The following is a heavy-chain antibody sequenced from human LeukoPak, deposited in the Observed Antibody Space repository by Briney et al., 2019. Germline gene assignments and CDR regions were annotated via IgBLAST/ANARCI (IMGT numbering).Heavy chain of an antibody. CDR3: ARARTFDY. Sequence: GGSLRLSCAASGFTFSSYAMHWVRQAPGKGLEWVAVISYDGSNKYYADSVKGRFTISRDNSKNTLYLQMNSLRAEDTAVYYCARARTFDYWGQRTLVTVSS. V-gene: IGHV3-30*04. J-gene: IGHJ4*02. CDR2: ISYDGSNK. CDR1: GFTFSSYA.